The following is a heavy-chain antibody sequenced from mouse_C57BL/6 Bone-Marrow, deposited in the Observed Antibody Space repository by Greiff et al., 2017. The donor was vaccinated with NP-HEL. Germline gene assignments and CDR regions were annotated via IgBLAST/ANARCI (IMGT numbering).Heavy chain of an antibody. J-gene: IGHJ4*01. CDR1: GFTFSSYT. Sequence: EVQGVESGGGLVKPGGSLKLSCAASGFTFSSYTMSWVRQTPEKRLEWVATISGGGGNTYYPDSVKGRFTISRDNAKNTLYLQMSSLRSEDTALYYCARPWPFFYAMGYWGQGTSVTVSS. V-gene: IGHV5-9*01. CDR3: ARPWPFFYAMGY. CDR2: ISGGGGNT.